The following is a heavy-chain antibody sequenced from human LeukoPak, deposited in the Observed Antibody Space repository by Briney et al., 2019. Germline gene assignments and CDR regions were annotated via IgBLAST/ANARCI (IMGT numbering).Heavy chain of an antibody. V-gene: IGHV3-30*18. D-gene: IGHD6-13*01. CDR2: ISYDGSNK. Sequence: GGSLRLSCAASGFTFSSYGMHWVRRAPGKGLEGVAVISYDGSNKYYADSVKGRFTISRDNSKNTLYLQMNSLRAEDTAVYYCAKTGIAAGYYFDYWGQGTLVTVSS. CDR3: AKTGIAAGYYFDY. CDR1: GFTFSSYG. J-gene: IGHJ4*02.